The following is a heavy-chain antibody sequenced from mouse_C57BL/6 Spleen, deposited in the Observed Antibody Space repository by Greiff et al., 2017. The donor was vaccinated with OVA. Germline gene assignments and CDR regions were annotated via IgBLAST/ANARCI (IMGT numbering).Heavy chain of an antibody. Sequence: VQLQQSGPELVKPGASVKIPCKASGYTFTDYNMDWVKQSHGKSLEWIGDINPNNGGTIYNQKFKGKATLTVDKSSSTAYMELRSLTSEDTAVYYCARYGNYRNWYFDVWGTGTTVTVSS. CDR2: INPNNGGT. CDR3: ARYGNYRNWYFDV. CDR1: GYTFTDYN. J-gene: IGHJ1*03. D-gene: IGHD2-1*01. V-gene: IGHV1-18*01.